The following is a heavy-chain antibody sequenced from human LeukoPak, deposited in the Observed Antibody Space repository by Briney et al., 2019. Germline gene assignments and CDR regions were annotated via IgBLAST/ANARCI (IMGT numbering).Heavy chain of an antibody. CDR3: ASLRFLEWHPFDY. CDR1: GFTVSSNY. V-gene: IGHV3-53*01. Sequence: PGGSLRLSCAASGFTVSSNYMSWVRQAPGKGLEWASVIYSGGSTYYADSVKGRFTISRDNSKNTLYLQMNSLRAEDTAVYYCASLRFLEWHPFDYWGQGTLVTVPS. CDR2: IYSGGST. D-gene: IGHD3-3*01. J-gene: IGHJ4*02.